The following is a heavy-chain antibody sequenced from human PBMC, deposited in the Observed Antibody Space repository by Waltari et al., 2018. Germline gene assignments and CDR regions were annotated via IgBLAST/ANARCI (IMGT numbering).Heavy chain of an antibody. CDR3: ARDPKYCSGGTCKAWFDS. D-gene: IGHD2-15*01. Sequence: QVQLVQSGSELKNPGASVKISCRTSGYIFTAPGMHWVRQAPTQGLQWMGWINTNTRNPTYAQDFTGRFVFSLDKSVDTAYLEISSLQSEDTAIYFCARDPKYCSGGTCKAWFDSWGQGTLVSVSS. CDR2: INTNTRNP. V-gene: IGHV7-4-1*02. CDR1: GYIFTAPG. J-gene: IGHJ5*01.